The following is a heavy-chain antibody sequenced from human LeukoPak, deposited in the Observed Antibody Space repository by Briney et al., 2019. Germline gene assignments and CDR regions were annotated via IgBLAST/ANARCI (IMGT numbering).Heavy chain of an antibody. Sequence: SVKVSCKASGGTFSSYAISWVRQAPGQGLEWMGRIIPIFGTANYAQKFQGRVTITTDESTSTAYMELSSLRSEGTAVYYCARGGIAAADRFDYWGQGTLVTVSS. CDR2: IIPIFGTA. CDR3: ARGGIAAADRFDY. V-gene: IGHV1-69*05. CDR1: GGTFSSYA. J-gene: IGHJ4*02. D-gene: IGHD6-13*01.